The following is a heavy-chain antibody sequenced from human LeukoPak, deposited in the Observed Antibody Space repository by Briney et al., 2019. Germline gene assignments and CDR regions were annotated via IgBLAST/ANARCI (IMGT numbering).Heavy chain of an antibody. CDR2: ICWNSGSI. CDR1: GYTFDDYA. J-gene: IGHJ4*02. CDR3: AKGHTYGLGESYLDF. V-gene: IGHV3-9*01. D-gene: IGHD5-18*01. Sequence: SLRLSCEASGYTFDDYAKHWVRHARGKGLEWVSDICWNSGSIGYADSVKGRFTISRDNGKNSLYLQMNSLRTEDTALYYCAKGHTYGLGESYLDFWGQGTLVSVSS.